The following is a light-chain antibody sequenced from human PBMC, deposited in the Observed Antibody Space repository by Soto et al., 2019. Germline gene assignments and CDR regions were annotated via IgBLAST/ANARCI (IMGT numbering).Light chain of an antibody. Sequence: QSVLTQPASVSGSPGQSITISCSGTSSDVGRYTLVSWYQQYPGQVPKLLIYEGTKRPSGVSHRFSGSKSGNTASLTISALQAEDEADYFGCSYGGSRATYVFGTGTKVTVL. CDR1: SSDVGRYTL. CDR2: EGT. V-gene: IGLV2-23*01. J-gene: IGLJ1*01. CDR3: CSYGGSRATYV.